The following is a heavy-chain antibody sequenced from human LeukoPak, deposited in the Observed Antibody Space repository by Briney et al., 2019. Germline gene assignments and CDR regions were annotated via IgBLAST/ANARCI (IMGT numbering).Heavy chain of an antibody. D-gene: IGHD2-15*01. CDR1: GGTFSSYA. V-gene: IGHV1-69*04. J-gene: IGHJ4*02. CDR2: IIPIFGMA. Sequence: GSSVKVSCKASGGTFSSYAISWVRQAPGQGLEWMGRIIPIFGMANYAQKFQGRVTITADKSTSTAYMELSSLRSEDTAVYYCARAMTATYCSGGSCPSYWGQGTLVTVSS. CDR3: ARAMTATYCSGGSCPSY.